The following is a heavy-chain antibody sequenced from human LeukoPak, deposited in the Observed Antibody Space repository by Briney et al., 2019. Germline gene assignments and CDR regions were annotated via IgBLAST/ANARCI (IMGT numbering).Heavy chain of an antibody. CDR2: IKQDGSEK. CDR1: GFTFSSYW. D-gene: IGHD2-2*01. V-gene: IGHV3-7*01. J-gene: IGHJ6*03. Sequence: GGSLRLSCAASGFTFSSYWMSWVRQAPGKGLEWVANIKQDGSEKYYVDFVKGRFTISRDNAKNSLYLQMNSLRAEDTAVYYCARGVVPAAIPYYYYYMDVWGKGTTVTVSS. CDR3: ARGVVPAAIPYYYYYMDV.